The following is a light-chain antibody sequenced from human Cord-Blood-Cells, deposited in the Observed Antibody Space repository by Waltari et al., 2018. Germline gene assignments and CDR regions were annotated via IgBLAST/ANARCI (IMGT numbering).Light chain of an antibody. J-gene: IGKJ2*01. CDR1: QSISSW. CDR3: QQYNSYSYT. V-gene: IGKV1-5*03. Sequence: DIQMTQSPSTLSASVGDRVTITCRASQSISSWLAWYHQKPGRAPKLLIYKASSLDSGVPSRFSGSGSGTEFTLTISSLQPDDFATYYCQQYNSYSYTFGQGTKLEIK. CDR2: KAS.